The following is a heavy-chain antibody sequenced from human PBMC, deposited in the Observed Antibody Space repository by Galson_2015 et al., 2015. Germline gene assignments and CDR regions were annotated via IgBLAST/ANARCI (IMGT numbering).Heavy chain of an antibody. J-gene: IGHJ4*02. D-gene: IGHD3-22*01. CDR2: IIPILGIA. V-gene: IGHV1-69*04. Sequence: SVKVSCKASGGTFSSYAISWVRQAPGQGLEWMGRIIPILGIANYAQKFQGRVTITADKSTSTAYMELSSLRSEDTAVYYCARSPYYYDSSGYYVDYWGQGTLVTVSS. CDR1: GGTFSSYA. CDR3: ARSPYYYDSSGYYVDY.